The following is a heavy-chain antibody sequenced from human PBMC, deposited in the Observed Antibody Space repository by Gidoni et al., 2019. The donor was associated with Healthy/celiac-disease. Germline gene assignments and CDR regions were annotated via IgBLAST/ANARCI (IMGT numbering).Heavy chain of an antibody. V-gene: IGHV5-51*03. CDR1: GYIFTSYW. CDR3: ARLHYGAGSYYNYYGLDV. D-gene: IGHD3-10*01. Sequence: EVQLAQSGAEVKKPGESLKISCQGFGYIFTSYWIGWVRQMPGKGLECVGIIYPGDSDTRYRPSFQGQVTISVDKSISTAYLQWRSLKTSDSAMYYCARLHYGAGSYYNYYGLDVWGQGTTVTVSS. J-gene: IGHJ6*02. CDR2: IYPGDSDT.